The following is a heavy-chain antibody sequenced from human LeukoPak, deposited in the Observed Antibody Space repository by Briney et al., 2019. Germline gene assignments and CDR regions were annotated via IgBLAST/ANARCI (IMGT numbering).Heavy chain of an antibody. CDR1: GFTFSSYA. V-gene: IGHV3-23*01. Sequence: GGSLRLSCAASGFTFSSYAMSWVRQAPGKGLEWVPAISGSGGSTYYADSVKGRFTIPRDNSKNTLYLQMNSLRAEDTAVYYCAKAAPYYYGSGSSQPLDYWGQGTLVTVSS. D-gene: IGHD3-10*01. J-gene: IGHJ4*02. CDR3: AKAAPYYYGSGSSQPLDY. CDR2: ISGSGGST.